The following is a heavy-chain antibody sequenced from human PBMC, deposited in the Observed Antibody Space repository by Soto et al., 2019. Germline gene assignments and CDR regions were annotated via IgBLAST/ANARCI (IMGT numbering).Heavy chain of an antibody. CDR3: ARTLDIAVAGTLAYYL. Sequence: AAVKVSCKASGYTFTSYDINWVRHATGQGLEWRGWRNANSGNTGYAQKFQGRVTMTRDTSISTAYMELSSLRSEDTAVYYCARTLDIAVAGTLAYYLWGQGTMVTVSS. J-gene: IGHJ3*01. V-gene: IGHV1-8*01. CDR1: GYTFTSYD. D-gene: IGHD6-19*01. CDR2: RNANSGNT.